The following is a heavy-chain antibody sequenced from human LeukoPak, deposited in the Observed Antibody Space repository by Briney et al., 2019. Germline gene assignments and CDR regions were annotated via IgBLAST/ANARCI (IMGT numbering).Heavy chain of an antibody. CDR3: ARGASSGYRIDY. J-gene: IGHJ4*02. Sequence: PGGSLRLSCAASGFTFSSYWMHWVRQAPGKGLVWVSRISTDGSSINYADSVKGRFTISRDNAKNTLYLQMNSLRVDDTAVYYCARGASSGYRIDYWGQGTLVTVSS. D-gene: IGHD6-13*01. V-gene: IGHV3-74*01. CDR2: ISTDGSSI. CDR1: GFTFSSYW.